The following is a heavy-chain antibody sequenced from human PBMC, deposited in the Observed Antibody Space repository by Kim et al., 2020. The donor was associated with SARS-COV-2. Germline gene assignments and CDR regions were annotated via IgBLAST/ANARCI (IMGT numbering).Heavy chain of an antibody. V-gene: IGHV1-2*02. J-gene: IGHJ6*03. Sequence: KFQGRVTMTRDTSISTAYMELSRLRSDDTAVYYCARDVGATGYYYMDVWGKGTTVTVSS. CDR3: ARDVGATGYYYMDV. D-gene: IGHD1-26*01.